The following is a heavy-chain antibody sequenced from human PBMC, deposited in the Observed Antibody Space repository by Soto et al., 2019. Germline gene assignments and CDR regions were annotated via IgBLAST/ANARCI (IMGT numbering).Heavy chain of an antibody. J-gene: IGHJ4*02. Sequence: CTVSGGSISSGGYYWSWIRQHPGKGLEWIGYIYYSGSTYYNPSLKSRVTISVDTSKNQFSLKLSSVTAADTAVYYCARDPKYDFWSGGPFDYWGQGALVTVSS. CDR1: GGSISSGGYY. D-gene: IGHD3-3*01. CDR3: ARDPKYDFWSGGPFDY. V-gene: IGHV4-31*03. CDR2: IYYSGST.